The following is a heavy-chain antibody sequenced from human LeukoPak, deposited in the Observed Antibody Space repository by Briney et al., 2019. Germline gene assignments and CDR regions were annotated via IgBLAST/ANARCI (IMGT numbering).Heavy chain of an antibody. CDR1: KFNFHNYG. Sequence: GGSLRLSCTTPKFNFHNYGLTWVRQAPGKELEWVSSISGSGGSTQYAASVQGRFTISRDNTKNTLYLQMNSLRVEDTAVYYCAKDPNGDYIGAFDIWGQGTMVTVSS. V-gene: IGHV3-23*01. CDR2: ISGSGGST. CDR3: AKDPNGDYIGAFDI. J-gene: IGHJ3*02. D-gene: IGHD4-17*01.